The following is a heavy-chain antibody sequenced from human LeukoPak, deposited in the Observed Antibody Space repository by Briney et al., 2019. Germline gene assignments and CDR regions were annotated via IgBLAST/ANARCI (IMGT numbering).Heavy chain of an antibody. V-gene: IGHV3-23*01. D-gene: IGHD5-12*01. CDR1: GFTVSSNY. CDR3: ARGSDIVATPDAFDI. Sequence: GGSLRLSCAASGFTVSSNYMSWVRQAPGKGLEWVSGISGSANRANYADSAKGRFTISRDNSKITLFLQMNSLRAEDAAIYYCARGSDIVATPDAFDIWGQGTMVTVSS. J-gene: IGHJ3*02. CDR2: ISGSANRA.